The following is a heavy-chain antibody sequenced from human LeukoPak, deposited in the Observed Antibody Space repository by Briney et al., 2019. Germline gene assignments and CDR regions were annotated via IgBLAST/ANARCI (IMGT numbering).Heavy chain of an antibody. Sequence: GGSLTLPCAASGFTFSSCSMNWVRQAPGKGRVGVSSISSSSSYIYYADSVKGRFTISRDNAKSPLYLQTNSLRAEDTAVFYCARGGGEVDYWGQGTLVTVSS. J-gene: IGHJ4*02. CDR1: GFTFSSCS. V-gene: IGHV3-21*01. CDR3: ARGGGEVDY. CDR2: ISSSSSYI. D-gene: IGHD3-16*01.